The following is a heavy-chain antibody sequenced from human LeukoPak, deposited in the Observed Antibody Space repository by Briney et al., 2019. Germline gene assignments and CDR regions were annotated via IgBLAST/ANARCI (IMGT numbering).Heavy chain of an antibody. V-gene: IGHV4-59*01. Sequence: SETLSLTCTVSHGSISIYFWSWIRQPPGKGLEWIRYVYYIGRTNYNPSLQSRVTISVETSEKQFSLKLSSVTAADTPVYYCARTMVRGVIKWYYFDYWGQETLVTVSS. D-gene: IGHD3-10*01. CDR3: ARTMVRGVIKWYYFDY. J-gene: IGHJ4*02. CDR1: HGSISIYF. CDR2: VYYIGRT.